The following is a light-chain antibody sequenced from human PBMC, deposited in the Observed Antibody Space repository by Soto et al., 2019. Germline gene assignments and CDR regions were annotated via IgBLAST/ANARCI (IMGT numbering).Light chain of an antibody. J-gene: IGKJ1*01. V-gene: IGKV3-11*01. CDR3: QQRSNWPRWT. CDR1: QSVSSY. Sequence: SVLTQSPATLSFSPGEIATLSCRSSQSVSSYLAWYQQKPGQAPRLLIYDASNRATGIPARFSGSGSGTDFTLTISSLEPEDFAVYYCQQRSNWPRWTFGQGTKVDIK. CDR2: DAS.